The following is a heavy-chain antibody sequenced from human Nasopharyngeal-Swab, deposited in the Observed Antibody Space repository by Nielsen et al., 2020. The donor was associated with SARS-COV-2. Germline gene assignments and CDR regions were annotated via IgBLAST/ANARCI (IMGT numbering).Heavy chain of an antibody. V-gene: IGHV3-30*02. CDR3: AKDRVIYGSGYYYMDV. J-gene: IGHJ6*03. CDR2: IRYDGSNK. D-gene: IGHD3-10*01. CDR1: GFTFSSYV. Sequence: GESLKISCAASGFTFSSYVMHWVRQAPGKGLEWVAFIRYDGSNKYYADSVKGRFTISRDNSKNTLYLQMNSLRAEDTAVYYCAKDRVIYGSGYYYMDVWGKGTTVTVSS.